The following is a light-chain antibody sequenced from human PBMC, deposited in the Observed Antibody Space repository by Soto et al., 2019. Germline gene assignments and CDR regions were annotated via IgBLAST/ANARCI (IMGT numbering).Light chain of an antibody. CDR1: QSVSSNY. CDR2: AAS. V-gene: IGKV3-20*01. CDR3: QHNQSRT. Sequence: EIVLTHSPCTLSSSEGQRAPLSFRASQSVSSNYLTWYQQKPGQAPRLLIYAASNRATGIPDRFSGSGSGTDFTLTITRLEPEDVAVYYCQHNQSRTFGRGTKVDIK. J-gene: IGKJ4*01.